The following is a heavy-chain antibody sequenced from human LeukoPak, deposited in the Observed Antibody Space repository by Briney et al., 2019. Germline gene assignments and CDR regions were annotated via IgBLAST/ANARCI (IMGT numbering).Heavy chain of an antibody. CDR1: GFTFNSYS. D-gene: IGHD6-13*01. V-gene: IGHV3-48*01. Sequence: GGSLRLSCAASGFTFNSYSMNWVRQAPGKGLEWVSYISSSSSTIYYADSVKGRFTISRDNAKNSLYLQMNSLRAEDTAVYYCARDSIAAAGTNYYYYMDVWGKGTTVTVSS. CDR2: ISSSSSTI. J-gene: IGHJ6*03. CDR3: ARDSIAAAGTNYYYYMDV.